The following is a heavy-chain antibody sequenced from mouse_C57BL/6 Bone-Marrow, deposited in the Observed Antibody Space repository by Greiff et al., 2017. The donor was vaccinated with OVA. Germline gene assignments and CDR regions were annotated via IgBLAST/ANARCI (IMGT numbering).Heavy chain of an antibody. CDR2: IDPTNDYT. Sequence: QVHVKQFGAELARPGASGKMSFKASGYTFTSYTIHWVKQRPGQGLEWIGYIDPTNDYTNYNQKFKGKATLTADKPYSTAYMQLSSLTSEDSAVYYCTRGYYFDYWGQGTTLTVSS. CDR3: TRGYYFDY. CDR1: GYTFTSYT. V-gene: IGHV1-4*01. J-gene: IGHJ2*01.